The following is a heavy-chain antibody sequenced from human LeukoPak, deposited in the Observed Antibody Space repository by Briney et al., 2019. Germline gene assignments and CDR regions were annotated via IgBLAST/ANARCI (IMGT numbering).Heavy chain of an antibody. D-gene: IGHD3-22*01. CDR3: AKDQYYYDSSGYPTE. J-gene: IGHJ4*02. CDR2: ISYDGSNK. Sequence: PGGSLRLSCAASGFTFSSYGMHWVRQAPGKGLEWVAVISYDGSNKYYADSVKGRFTISRDNSKNTLYLQMNSLRAEDTAVYYCAKDQYYYDSSGYPTEWGQGTLVTVSS. V-gene: IGHV3-30*18. CDR1: GFTFSSYG.